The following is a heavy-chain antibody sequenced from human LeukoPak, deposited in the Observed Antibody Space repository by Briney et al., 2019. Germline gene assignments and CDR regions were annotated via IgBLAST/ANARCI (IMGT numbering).Heavy chain of an antibody. D-gene: IGHD4-23*01. CDR3: AGLDYGGNYAPDY. CDR2: IYYSGST. Sequence: SETLSLTCTVSGGSISSYYWSWIRQPPGKGLEWIGYIYYSGSTNYNPSLKSRVTISVDTSKNQFSLKLSSVTAADTAVYYCAGLDYGGNYAPDYWGQGTLVTVSS. V-gene: IGHV4-59*08. CDR1: GGSISSYY. J-gene: IGHJ4*02.